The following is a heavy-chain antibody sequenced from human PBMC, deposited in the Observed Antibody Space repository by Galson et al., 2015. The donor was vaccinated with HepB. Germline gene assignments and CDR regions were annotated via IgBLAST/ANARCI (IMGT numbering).Heavy chain of an antibody. CDR3: ARLYYYDNNGYFEYFQH. V-gene: IGHV4-59*01. Sequence: SETLSLTCTVSGGSISSYYWSWIRQPPGKGLEWIGYIYYSGHTNYNPSLKSRVTISVDTSKDQFSLQLSSVTAADTAVYYCARLYYYDNNGYFEYFQHWGQGTLATVSS. J-gene: IGHJ1*01. D-gene: IGHD3-22*01. CDR2: IYYSGHT. CDR1: GGSISSYY.